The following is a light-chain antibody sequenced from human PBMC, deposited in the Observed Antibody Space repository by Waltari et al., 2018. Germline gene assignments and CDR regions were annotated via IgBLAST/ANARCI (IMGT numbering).Light chain of an antibody. CDR2: DVT. CDR1: SSDVGGYNY. V-gene: IGLV2-14*01. J-gene: IGLJ1*01. Sequence: QSALTQPASVSGSPGQSIAFSCTGTSSDVGGYNYVSWYQQHPGKAPKLMIYDVTKRPSGISNRFSGSNSGYTASLTISGLQAEDEADYYCISYTSSGTYVFGTGTKVTAL. CDR3: ISYTSSGTYV.